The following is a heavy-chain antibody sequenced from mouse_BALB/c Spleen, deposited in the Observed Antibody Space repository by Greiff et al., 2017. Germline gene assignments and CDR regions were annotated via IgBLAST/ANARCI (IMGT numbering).Heavy chain of an antibody. D-gene: IGHD2-4*01. V-gene: IGHV1S135*01. CDR1: GYSFTDYN. J-gene: IGHJ4*01. CDR3: ESFSEYDDCYAMDY. Sequence: VQLQQSGPELVKPGASVKVSCKASGYSFTDYNMYWVKQSHGKSLEWIGYIDPYNGGTSYNQKFKGKATLTVDKSSSTTFMHLNSLTSEDSAVYYYESFSEYDDCYAMDYWGQGTSVTVSS. CDR2: IDPYNGGT.